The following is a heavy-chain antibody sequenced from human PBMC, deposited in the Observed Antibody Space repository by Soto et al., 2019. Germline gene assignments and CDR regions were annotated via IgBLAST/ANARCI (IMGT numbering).Heavy chain of an antibody. D-gene: IGHD3-22*01. Sequence: QVRLVESGGGVVQPGRSLRLSCAASGFTFSNYAMHWVRQAPGKGLEWVAVMSFDETKKYHAASVEGRFTISRDNSQNTLDLQMNSQRAEDTALYYCARSHAPYYYDTTGFFFGLDVWGQGTTVVVSS. CDR1: GFTFSNYA. J-gene: IGHJ6*02. CDR2: MSFDETKK. V-gene: IGHV3-30-3*01. CDR3: ARSHAPYYYDTTGFFFGLDV.